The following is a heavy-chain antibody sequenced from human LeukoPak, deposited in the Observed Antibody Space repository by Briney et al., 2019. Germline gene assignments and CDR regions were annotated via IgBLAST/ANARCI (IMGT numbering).Heavy chain of an antibody. Sequence: SETLSLTCTVSGGSISTSSYYWGWLRQPPGKGLEWIGTIYYSGNTYYNPSLKSRVTISVDTSKNQFSLKLSSVTAADTAVYYCARETPAAMLPVDYWGQGTLVTVSS. V-gene: IGHV4-39*02. CDR2: IYYSGNT. CDR1: GGSISTSSYY. D-gene: IGHD2-2*01. CDR3: ARETPAAMLPVDY. J-gene: IGHJ4*02.